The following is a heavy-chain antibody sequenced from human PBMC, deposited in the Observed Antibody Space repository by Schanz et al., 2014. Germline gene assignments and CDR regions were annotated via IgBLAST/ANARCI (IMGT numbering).Heavy chain of an antibody. CDR1: GFTFSSYA. J-gene: IGHJ4*02. V-gene: IGHV3-30-3*01. Sequence: VQLLESGGGLVQPGGSLRLSCAASGFTFSSYAMSWVRQAPGKGLEWVAVISYDGRNKYYADSVKGRFTISRDNSKNTLYLQMNSLRAEDTAVYYCARANYRRKINFDYWGRGTLVTVSS. CDR3: ARANYRRKINFDY. D-gene: IGHD3-10*01. CDR2: ISYDGRNK.